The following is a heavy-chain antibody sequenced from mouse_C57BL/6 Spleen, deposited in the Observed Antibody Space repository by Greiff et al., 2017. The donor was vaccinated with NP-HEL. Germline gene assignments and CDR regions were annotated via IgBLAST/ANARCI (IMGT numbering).Heavy chain of an antibody. CDR1: GYTFTSYW. V-gene: IGHV1-61*01. CDR3: ARLPSYDYDNGVYAMDY. J-gene: IGHJ4*01. Sequence: VQLQQPGAELVRPGSSVKLSCKASGYTFTSYWMDWVKQRPGQGLEWIGNLYPSDSETHYNQQFKDKATLTVDKSSSTAYMQLSSLTSEDSAVYYCARLPSYDYDNGVYAMDYWGQGTSVTVSS. CDR2: LYPSDSET. D-gene: IGHD2-4*01.